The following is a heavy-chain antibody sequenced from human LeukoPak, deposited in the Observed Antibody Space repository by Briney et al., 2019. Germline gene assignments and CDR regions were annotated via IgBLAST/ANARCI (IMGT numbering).Heavy chain of an antibody. J-gene: IGHJ4*02. Sequence: PGGSLRLSCEASGFSFNKYWMHWVRQVPGKGPVWASRINPDGSTTNYADSVKGRFSISRDNAKSIMYLQMNSLSVEDTAVYYCARGGDGSNSLINYWGQGTLVTVSS. CDR3: ARGGDGSNSLINY. V-gene: IGHV3-74*01. CDR2: INPDGSTT. D-gene: IGHD5-24*01. CDR1: GFSFNKYW.